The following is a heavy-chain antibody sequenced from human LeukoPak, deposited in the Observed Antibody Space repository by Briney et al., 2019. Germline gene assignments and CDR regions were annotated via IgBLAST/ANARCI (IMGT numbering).Heavy chain of an antibody. V-gene: IGHV1-2*02. CDR2: INPNSGGT. CDR3: ARVSWNYVLLAFDY. J-gene: IGHJ4*02. Sequence: ASVKVSCKASGYTFTGYYMHWVRQAPGQGLEWMGWINPNSGGTNYAQKFQGRVTMIRDTSISTAYMELSRLRSDDTAVYYCARVSWNYVLLAFDYWGQGTLVTVSS. D-gene: IGHD1-7*01. CDR1: GYTFTGYY.